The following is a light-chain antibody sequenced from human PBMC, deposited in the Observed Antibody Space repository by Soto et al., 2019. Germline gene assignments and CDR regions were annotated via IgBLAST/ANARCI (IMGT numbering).Light chain of an antibody. Sequence: QSVLTQPPSASGTPGQRVTISCSGSSSNIGSNTVNWYQQLPGTAPKLLIYSNNQRPSGVPDRFSGSKSGTSASLAIGGLQSEDEADYYCAACDDSLNGPVFGGGPKLTVL. CDR2: SNN. CDR1: SSNIGSNT. V-gene: IGLV1-44*01. J-gene: IGLJ3*02. CDR3: AACDDSLNGPV.